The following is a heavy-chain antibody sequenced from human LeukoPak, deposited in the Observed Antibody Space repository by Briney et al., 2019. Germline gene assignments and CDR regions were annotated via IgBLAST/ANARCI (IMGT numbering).Heavy chain of an antibody. D-gene: IGHD3-22*01. J-gene: IGHJ4*02. CDR2: INWNGVSK. V-gene: IGHV3-20*04. Sequence: GGSLRLSCAASGFTFDDYAMHWVRQAPGKGLEWVSGINWNGVSKGYADSMKGRFTISRDNAKNSLYLQMNSLRPEDTALYYCAKDVDDSRGYYYVFDYWGQGTLVTVSS. CDR3: AKDVDDSRGYYYVFDY. CDR1: GFTFDDYA.